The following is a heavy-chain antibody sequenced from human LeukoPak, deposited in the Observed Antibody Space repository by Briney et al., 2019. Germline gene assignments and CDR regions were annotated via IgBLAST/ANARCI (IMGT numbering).Heavy chain of an antibody. Sequence: GGSLRLSCAASGFTFSDFSMNGVRQAPGKGLQWVAYIQSDGGNKVYAESVKGRFTIFRDNSKNTLYVQMSSLRAEDTAVYYCFPDFWGDIPYWGQGTLVAVSS. D-gene: IGHD3-3*01. CDR1: GFTFSDFS. V-gene: IGHV3-30*02. CDR3: FPDFWGDIPY. J-gene: IGHJ4*02. CDR2: IQSDGGNK.